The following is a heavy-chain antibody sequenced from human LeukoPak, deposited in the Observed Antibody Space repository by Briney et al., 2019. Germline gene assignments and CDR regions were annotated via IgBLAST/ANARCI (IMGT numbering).Heavy chain of an antibody. D-gene: IGHD6-13*01. CDR3: ARGVYIAAAQYGY. Sequence: SETLSLTCPVSGGSISSYYWSWIRQPPGKGLEWIGYIYYSGTTNYNPSLESRVTVSVDTSKNQFSLKLSSVTAVDTAVYYCARGVYIAAAQYGYWGQGTLVTVSS. V-gene: IGHV4-59*01. CDR2: IYYSGTT. J-gene: IGHJ4*02. CDR1: GGSISSYY.